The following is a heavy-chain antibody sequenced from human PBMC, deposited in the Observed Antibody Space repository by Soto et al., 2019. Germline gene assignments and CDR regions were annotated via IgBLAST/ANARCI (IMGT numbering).Heavy chain of an antibody. J-gene: IGHJ3*01. CDR2: ISAGGGST. Sequence: GGSLRLSCAASGFTFSNYAMSWVRQAPGKGLEWVSSISAGGGSTFYADSVKGRFTISRDNSKNTMSLQMDSLRAEDTAVYYCARALTFNAFDVWGPGTMVTVSS. CDR3: ARALTFNAFDV. V-gene: IGHV3-23*01. CDR1: GFTFSNYA.